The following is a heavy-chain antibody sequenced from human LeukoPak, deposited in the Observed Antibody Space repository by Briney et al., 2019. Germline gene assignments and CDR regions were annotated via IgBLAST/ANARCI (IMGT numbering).Heavy chain of an antibody. D-gene: IGHD2-2*01. Sequence: GRSLRLSCTGSGFTFDDYALTWVRQAPGKGLEWLGFIRPKSYGGTTEYAASVKGRFAVSRDDSTSIAYLQMNNLETDDTAVYYCTRIKGCSSTNCYYDYWGQGTLVTVSS. J-gene: IGHJ4*02. V-gene: IGHV3-49*04. CDR2: IRPKSYGGTT. CDR3: TRIKGCSSTNCYYDY. CDR1: GFTFDDYA.